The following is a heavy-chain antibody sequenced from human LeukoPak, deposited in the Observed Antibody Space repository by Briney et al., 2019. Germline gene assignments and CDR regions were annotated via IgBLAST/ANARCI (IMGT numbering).Heavy chain of an antibody. J-gene: IGHJ4*02. D-gene: IGHD3-10*01. Sequence: PSETLSLTCTVSGGSISSYYWSWIRQPLGKGLEWIGYIYYSGSTNYNPSLKSRVTISVDTPKNQFSLKLSSVTAADTAVYYCARYGSGSYSYYFDYWGQGTLVTVSS. CDR2: IYYSGST. CDR3: ARYGSGSYSYYFDY. V-gene: IGHV4-59*01. CDR1: GGSISSYY.